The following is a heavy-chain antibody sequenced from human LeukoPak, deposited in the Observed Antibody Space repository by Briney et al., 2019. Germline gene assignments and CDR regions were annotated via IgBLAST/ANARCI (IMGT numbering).Heavy chain of an antibody. CDR1: GGSISSYY. CDR2: IYTSGST. CDR3: ARDRAMKQLDGYYYMDV. Sequence: SETLSLTCTVSGGSISSYYWSWIRQPAGKGLEWIGRIYTSGSTNYNPSLKSRVTMSVDTSKNQFSLKLSSVTAADTAVYYCARDRAMKQLDGYYYMDVWGKGTTVTVSS. D-gene: IGHD6-6*01. V-gene: IGHV4-4*07. J-gene: IGHJ6*03.